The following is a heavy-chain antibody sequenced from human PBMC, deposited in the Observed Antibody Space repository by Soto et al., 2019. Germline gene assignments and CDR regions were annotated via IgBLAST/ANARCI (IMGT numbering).Heavy chain of an antibody. Sequence: PGGSLRLSCTASGFTFGDYAMSWFRQAPGKGLEWVGFIRSKAYGGTTEYAASVKGRFTISRDDSKSIAYLQMNSLKTEDTAVYYCTRELSGYDYIWGSYRSNYYYMDVWGKGTTVTVSS. J-gene: IGHJ6*03. CDR3: TRELSGYDYIWGSYRSNYYYMDV. CDR2: IRSKAYGGTT. V-gene: IGHV3-49*03. D-gene: IGHD3-16*02. CDR1: GFTFGDYA.